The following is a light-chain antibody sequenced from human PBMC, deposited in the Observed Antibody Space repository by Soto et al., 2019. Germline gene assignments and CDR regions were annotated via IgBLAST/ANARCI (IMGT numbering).Light chain of an antibody. V-gene: IGKV1D-12*01. CDR2: TAS. CDR1: RDISSW. Sequence: DIQMTQSPSSVSASVGDSVTITCRASRDISSWLAWYQQRPGKAPKLLIYTASSLRSGIPLRFSGSASGTEFPLTISSLQREDFATYYCQQTHSFPPTFGQGTRLE. CDR3: QQTHSFPPT. J-gene: IGKJ5*01.